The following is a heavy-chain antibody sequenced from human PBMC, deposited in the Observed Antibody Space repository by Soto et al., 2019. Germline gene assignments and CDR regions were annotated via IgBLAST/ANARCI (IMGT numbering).Heavy chain of an antibody. CDR2: IIPILGIA. CDR1: GGTFSSYT. V-gene: IGHV1-69*02. J-gene: IGHJ4*02. D-gene: IGHD2-2*01. Sequence: SVKVSCKASGGTFSSYTISWVRQAPGQGLEWMGRIIPILGIANYAQKFQGRVTITADKSTSTAYMELSSLRSEDTAVYYCARHCSSTSCQDYWGQGTLVTVSS. CDR3: ARHCSSTSCQDY.